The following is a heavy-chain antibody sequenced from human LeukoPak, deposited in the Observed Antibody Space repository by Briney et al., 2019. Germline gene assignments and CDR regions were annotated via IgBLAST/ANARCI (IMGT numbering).Heavy chain of an antibody. CDR3: AKETAFGMAPHNWFDP. D-gene: IGHD6-13*01. Sequence: GGSLRLSCAASGFTFSSYAMSWVRQAPGKGLEWVSAISGSGGSTYYADSVKGRFTISRDNSKNTLYLQMNSLRAEDTAVYYCAKETAFGMAPHNWFDPWGQGTLVTVSS. J-gene: IGHJ5*02. CDR1: GFTFSSYA. CDR2: ISGSGGST. V-gene: IGHV3-23*01.